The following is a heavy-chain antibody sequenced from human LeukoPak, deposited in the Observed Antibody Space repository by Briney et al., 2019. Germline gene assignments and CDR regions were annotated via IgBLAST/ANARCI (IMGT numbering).Heavy chain of an antibody. D-gene: IGHD2-2*01. V-gene: IGHV4-39*01. J-gene: IGHJ4*02. Sequence: PSETLSLTCTLSGGSIDTATLFWGWIRQPPGKGLEYIGSIFYIGSTYYNPSLRGRVTMSVDTSRKQVSLNLSSVTAADTAVYYCARGTGGYQLLLYYWGQGTLVTVSS. CDR1: GGSIDTATLF. CDR3: ARGTGGYQLLLYY. CDR2: IFYIGST.